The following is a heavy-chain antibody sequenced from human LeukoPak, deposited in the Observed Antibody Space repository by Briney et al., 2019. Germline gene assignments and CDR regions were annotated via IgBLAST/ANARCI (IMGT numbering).Heavy chain of an antibody. Sequence: ASVKVSCKASGYTFTSYGISWVRQAPGQGLEWMGWISAYNGNTNYAQKLQGRVTMTTDTSTSTAYMELRSLRSDDTAVYYCAREESITIFGVVVHENYYYMDVWGKGTTVTVSS. CDR2: ISAYNGNT. CDR1: GYTFTSYG. J-gene: IGHJ6*03. D-gene: IGHD3-3*01. V-gene: IGHV1-18*01. CDR3: AREESITIFGVVVHENYYYMDV.